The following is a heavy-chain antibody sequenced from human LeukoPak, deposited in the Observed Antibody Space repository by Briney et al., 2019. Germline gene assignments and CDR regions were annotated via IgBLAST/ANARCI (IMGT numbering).Heavy chain of an antibody. CDR2: VSDTGIT. CDR3: ARNRFQLSGAYWFDP. CDR1: GGSMKNSF. Sequence: SETLSLTCSVSGGSMKNSFWSWIRQPPGKGLEWIGYVSDTGITNSNPFLKSRVTFSIDTSKDQFYLKLRSVTAADTALYFCARNRFQLSGAYWFDPWGRGTLVTVSS. D-gene: IGHD2/OR15-2a*01. J-gene: IGHJ5*02. V-gene: IGHV4-59*01.